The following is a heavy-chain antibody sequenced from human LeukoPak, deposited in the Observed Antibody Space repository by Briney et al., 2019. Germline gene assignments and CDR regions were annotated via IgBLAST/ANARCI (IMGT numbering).Heavy chain of an antibody. CDR3: AQPDYDILTGYNY. D-gene: IGHD3-9*01. CDR1: GFTFSSYA. J-gene: IGHJ4*02. V-gene: IGHV3-23*01. CDR2: ISGSGGST. Sequence: GGSLRLSCAASGFTFSSYAMSWVRQAPGKGLEWVSAISGSGGSTYYADSVKGRFTISRDNSKNTLYLQMNSLRAEDTAVYYCAQPDYDILTGYNYWGQGTLVTVSS.